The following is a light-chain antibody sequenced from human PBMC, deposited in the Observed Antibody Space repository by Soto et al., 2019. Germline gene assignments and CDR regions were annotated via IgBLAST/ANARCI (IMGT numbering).Light chain of an antibody. J-gene: IGLJ1*01. V-gene: IGLV2-14*03. Sequence: QSVLTQPPSVSGSPGQSITISCTGTSSDVGAFNCVSWHQQHPGKAPKLMIYNVYDRPSGVSYRFSGSKYGNTASLTISGLQGEDEADYYCSSYTVSRTYVFGNGTKLTVL. CDR1: SSDVGAFNC. CDR3: SSYTVSRTYV. CDR2: NVY.